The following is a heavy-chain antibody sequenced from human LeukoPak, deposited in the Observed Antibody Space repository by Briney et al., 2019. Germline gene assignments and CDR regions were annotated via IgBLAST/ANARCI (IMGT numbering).Heavy chain of an antibody. CDR3: ARVAFGVAAEDYYMDV. D-gene: IGHD6-13*01. CDR1: GFSFSNAW. J-gene: IGHJ6*03. V-gene: IGHV3-15*01. CDR2: IKSKTDGGTT. Sequence: GGSLRLSCAASGFSFSNAWMSWVRQAPGKGLEWVARIKSKTDGGTTDYAAPVKGRFTISRDDSKNTLYLQMNSLRAEDTAVYYCARVAFGVAAEDYYMDVWGKGTTVTVSS.